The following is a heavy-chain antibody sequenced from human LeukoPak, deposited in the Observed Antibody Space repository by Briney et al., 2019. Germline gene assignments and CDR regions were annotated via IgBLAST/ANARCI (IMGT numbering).Heavy chain of an antibody. J-gene: IGHJ5*02. CDR1: GFTFSSYG. V-gene: IGHV3-23*03. CDR2: IYSGGST. Sequence: PGGTLRLSCAASGFTFSSYGMSWCRQAPGKGLEWGSVIYSGGSTYYADSVKGRFTISRDNSKNTLYLQMNSLRAEDTAVYYCAKESSNYVSVNWFDPWGQGTLVTVSS. CDR3: AKESSNYVSVNWFDP. D-gene: IGHD4-11*01.